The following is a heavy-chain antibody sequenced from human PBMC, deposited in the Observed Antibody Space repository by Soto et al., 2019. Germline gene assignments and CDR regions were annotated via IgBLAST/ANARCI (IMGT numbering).Heavy chain of an antibody. D-gene: IGHD1-1*01. J-gene: IGHJ6*02. CDR2: VKYDGSQT. Sequence: PGGSLRLSCADSGFTFSSYWMSWVRQAPGKGLEWVANVKYDGSQTYYVGSVKGRFTISRDNAKNSLYLQMNSLRVEDTAVYYCTRDFQGPLDYGMDVWGQGTTVTVSS. V-gene: IGHV3-7*01. CDR3: TRDFQGPLDYGMDV. CDR1: GFTFSSYW.